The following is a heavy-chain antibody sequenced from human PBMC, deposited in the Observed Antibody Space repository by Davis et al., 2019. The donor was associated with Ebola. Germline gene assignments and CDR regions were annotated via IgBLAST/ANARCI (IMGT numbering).Heavy chain of an antibody. V-gene: IGHV1-69*02. CDR3: APGGYYYDSSGYPPGDY. Sequence: AASVKVSCKASGYTFTGYYMHWVRQAPGQGLEWMGRIIPILGIANYAQKFQGRVTITADKSTSTAYMELSSLRSEDTAVYYCAPGGYYYDSSGYPPGDYWGQGTLVTVSS. CDR2: IIPILGIA. J-gene: IGHJ4*02. D-gene: IGHD3-22*01. CDR1: GYTFTGYY.